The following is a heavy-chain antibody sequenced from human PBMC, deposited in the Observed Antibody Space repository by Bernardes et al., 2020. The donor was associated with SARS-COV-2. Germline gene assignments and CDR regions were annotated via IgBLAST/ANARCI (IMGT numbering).Heavy chain of an antibody. CDR1: GFMFSSYC. J-gene: IGHJ4*02. V-gene: IGHV3-74*01. D-gene: IGHD6-25*01. CDR2: IKSDGSTT. CDR3: ARGARSGYRIDY. Sequence: LRLWCASFGFMFSSYCMHWVRQVPGRGLVWLSRIKSDGSTTNYADPVKGRFTISRDNAKNTLWLQMNSLRDEDTAMYYCARGARSGYRIDYWGPGNLVTVSS.